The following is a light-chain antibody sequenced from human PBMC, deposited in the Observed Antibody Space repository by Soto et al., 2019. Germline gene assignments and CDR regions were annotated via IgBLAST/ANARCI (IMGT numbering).Light chain of an antibody. CDR3: QQYNSYIFT. CDR2: DAS. V-gene: IGKV1-5*01. J-gene: IGKJ3*01. CDR1: QSISSW. Sequence: DIQMTQSPSTLSASVGDRVTITCRASQSISSWLAWYQQKPGIAPKLLIYDASSLESGVPSRFSGSGSGTEFTLTISSLQPDDFATYYCQQYNSYIFTFGPGTKVDIK.